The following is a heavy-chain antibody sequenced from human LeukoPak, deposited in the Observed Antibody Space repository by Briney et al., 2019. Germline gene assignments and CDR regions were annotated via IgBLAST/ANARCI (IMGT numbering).Heavy chain of an antibody. CDR2: IRSRAYGGTT. CDR3: SRGPIQRSLYYGMDV. D-gene: IGHD5-24*01. J-gene: IGHJ6*02. CDR1: GFTFGDHA. Sequence: GRSLRLSCTASGFTFGDHAMSWVRQAPGKGLDWVGFIRSRAYGGTTEYAASVKGRFIISRDDAKSIAYLQMNSLDTEDTAVYYCSRGPIQRSLYYGMDVWGQGTTVIVSS. V-gene: IGHV3-49*04.